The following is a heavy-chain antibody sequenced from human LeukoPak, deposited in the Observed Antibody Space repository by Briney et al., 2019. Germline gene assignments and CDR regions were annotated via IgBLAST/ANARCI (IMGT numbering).Heavy chain of an antibody. CDR1: GGSISSYY. D-gene: IGHD4-23*01. CDR3: ARDPMTTVVHDAFDI. CDR2: IYYSGST. J-gene: IGHJ3*02. Sequence: PSETLSLTCTVSGGSISSYYWSWIRQPPGKGLEWIGYIYYSGSTNYNPSLKSRVTISVDTSKNQFSLKLSSVTAADTAVYYCARDPMTTVVHDAFDIWGQGTMVTVSS. V-gene: IGHV4-59*01.